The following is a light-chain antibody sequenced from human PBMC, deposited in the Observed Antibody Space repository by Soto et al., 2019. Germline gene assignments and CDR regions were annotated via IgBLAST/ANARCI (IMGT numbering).Light chain of an antibody. CDR2: DAS. Sequence: IQMTQSPSTLSSSLGDRVTITCRASQSISSWLAWYQQKPGKAPKLLIYDASSLESGVPSRFSGSGSGTEFTLTISSLQPDDSATYYCQQYNSYSFGQGTKVDIK. CDR3: QQYNSYS. V-gene: IGKV1-5*01. J-gene: IGKJ1*01. CDR1: QSISSW.